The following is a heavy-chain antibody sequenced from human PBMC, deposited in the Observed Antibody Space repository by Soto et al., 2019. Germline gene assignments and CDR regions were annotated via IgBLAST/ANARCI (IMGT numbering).Heavy chain of an antibody. D-gene: IGHD6-19*01. CDR3: AHIVVAGLGYFFDY. CDR1: GFSLSSTRMA. J-gene: IGHJ4*02. Sequence: QITLKESGPTLVKPTQTLTLTCTFSGFSLSSTRMAVGWIRQPPGKALEWLALIYWDDDKRYSPFLKSRLTIAEDTSENQVVLTMSDMDPVDTARYYCAHIVVAGLGYFFDYWGQGTLVTVSS. CDR2: IYWDDDK. V-gene: IGHV2-5*02.